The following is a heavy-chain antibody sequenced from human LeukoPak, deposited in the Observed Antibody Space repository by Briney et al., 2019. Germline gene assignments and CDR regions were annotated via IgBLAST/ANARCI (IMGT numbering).Heavy chain of an antibody. Sequence: GGSLRLSCAASGFTFSDYCMSWIRQAPGKGLEWVSYISSSSSYTNYADSVKGRFTISRDNAKNSLYLQMNSLRAEDTAVYYCARDLTGGWYRYYYYGMDVWGQGTTVTVSS. CDR3: ARDLTGGWYRYYYYGMDV. J-gene: IGHJ6*02. V-gene: IGHV3-11*06. D-gene: IGHD6-19*01. CDR2: ISSSSSYT. CDR1: GFTFSDYC.